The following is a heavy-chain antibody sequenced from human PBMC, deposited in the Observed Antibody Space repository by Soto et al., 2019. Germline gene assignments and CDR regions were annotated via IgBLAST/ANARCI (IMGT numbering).Heavy chain of an antibody. J-gene: IGHJ4*02. CDR1: GYSFTSYW. Sequence: GESLKISCKGSGYSFTSYWISWVRQMPGKGLEWMGRIDPSDSYTNYSPSFQGHVTISADKSISTAYLQWSSLKASDTAMYYCARSYSGSYYLFYWGQGTLVTVSS. D-gene: IGHD1-26*01. CDR3: ARSYSGSYYLFY. V-gene: IGHV5-10-1*01. CDR2: IDPSDSYT.